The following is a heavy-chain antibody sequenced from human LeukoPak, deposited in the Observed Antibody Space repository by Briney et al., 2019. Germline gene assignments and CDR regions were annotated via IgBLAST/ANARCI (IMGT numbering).Heavy chain of an antibody. CDR3: ARVRSVVVVAATLDAFDI. V-gene: IGHV1-2*02. J-gene: IGHJ3*02. CDR2: INPNSGGT. Sequence: ASVMVSCKASGYTFTSYAMHWVRQAPGQRLEWMGWINPNSGGTNYAQKFQGRVTMTRDTSISTAYMELSRLRSDDTAVYYCARVRSVVVVAATLDAFDIWGQGTMVTVSS. CDR1: GYTFTSYA. D-gene: IGHD2-15*01.